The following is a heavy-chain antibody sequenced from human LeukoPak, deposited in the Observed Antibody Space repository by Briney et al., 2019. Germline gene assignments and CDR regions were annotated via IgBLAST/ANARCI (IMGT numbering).Heavy chain of an antibody. CDR3: ARDLISGPATHDS. D-gene: IGHD2-15*01. J-gene: IGHJ4*02. CDR1: GFTFSTYA. CDR2: ITSGGST. V-gene: IGHV3-23*01. Sequence: GGSLRFSCVASGFTFSTYAMSWVRQAPGKGLEWVSVITSGGSTYFADSVKGRFTVSRDNSKNTLSLQMNSLRVEDTAVYYCARDLISGPATHDSWGQGALVTVSS.